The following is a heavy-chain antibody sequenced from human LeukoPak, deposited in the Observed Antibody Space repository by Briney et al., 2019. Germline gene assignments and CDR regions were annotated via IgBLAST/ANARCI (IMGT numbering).Heavy chain of an antibody. CDR2: IYHSGST. D-gene: IGHD3-22*01. J-gene: IGHJ4*02. Sequence: KPSETLSLTCTVSGFSISSGYYWGWVRQPPGKGLEWIGSIYHSGSTYYNPSLKSRVTISLDTSKNQFSLKLSSVTAADTAVYYCARAVYDSSGYPDYWGQGTLVTVSS. CDR1: GFSISSGYY. CDR3: ARAVYDSSGYPDY. V-gene: IGHV4-38-2*02.